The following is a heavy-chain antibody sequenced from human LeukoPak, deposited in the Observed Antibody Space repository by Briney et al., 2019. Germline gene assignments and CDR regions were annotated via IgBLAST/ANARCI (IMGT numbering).Heavy chain of an antibody. V-gene: IGHV3-21*01. J-gene: IGHJ4*02. CDR2: INSVSSSI. D-gene: IGHD3-10*01. CDR3: ARVRYGSGSYSY. Sequence: PAGSLRLSCAASGFTFRSYHMNWVRQAPGKGLELVSSINSVSSSIYYADSVKGRFTISRDNDKSSLYLQMNSLRAEDTAVYYCARVRYGSGSYSYWGQGTLVTVSS. CDR1: GFTFRSYH.